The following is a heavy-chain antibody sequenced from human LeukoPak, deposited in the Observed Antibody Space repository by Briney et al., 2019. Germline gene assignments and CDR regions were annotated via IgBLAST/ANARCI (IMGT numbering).Heavy chain of an antibody. J-gene: IGHJ5*02. CDR3: ARNVRPSLMVRGVHDPRPRFDP. V-gene: IGHV4-39*07. CDR1: GGSISSSSYY. D-gene: IGHD3-10*01. Sequence: PSETLSLTCTVSGGSISSSSYYWGWIRQPPGKGLEWIGSIYYSGSTYYNPSLKSRVTISVDTSKNQFSLKLSSVTAADTAVYYCARNVRPSLMVRGVHDPRPRFDPWGQGTLVTVSS. CDR2: IYYSGST.